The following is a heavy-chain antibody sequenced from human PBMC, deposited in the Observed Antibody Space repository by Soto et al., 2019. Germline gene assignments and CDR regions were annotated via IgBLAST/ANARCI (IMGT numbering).Heavy chain of an antibody. Sequence: QVQLQQWGAGLLKPSETLSLTCAVYGGSFSGYYWSWIRQPPGKGLEWIGEINHSGSTNYNPSLKSRVPISVDTSKNQFSLKLSSVTAADTAVYYCARAAYGDKYNWFDPWGQGTLVTVSS. CDR2: INHSGST. CDR3: ARAAYGDKYNWFDP. J-gene: IGHJ5*02. V-gene: IGHV4-34*01. CDR1: GGSFSGYY. D-gene: IGHD4-17*01.